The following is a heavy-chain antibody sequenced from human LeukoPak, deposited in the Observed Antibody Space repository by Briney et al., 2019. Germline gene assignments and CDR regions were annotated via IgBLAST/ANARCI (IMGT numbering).Heavy chain of an antibody. Sequence: ASVKVSCKASGYTFTRYYIHWVRQAPGQGLEWMGIIKPSGGFTTYAQKFQGRVTMTRDTSTSTVYMELSSLRSEDTAVYYCARGYYGDYRNWFDPWGQGTLVIVSS. D-gene: IGHD4-17*01. CDR3: ARGYYGDYRNWFDP. CDR1: GYTFTRYY. V-gene: IGHV1-46*01. CDR2: IKPSGGFT. J-gene: IGHJ5*02.